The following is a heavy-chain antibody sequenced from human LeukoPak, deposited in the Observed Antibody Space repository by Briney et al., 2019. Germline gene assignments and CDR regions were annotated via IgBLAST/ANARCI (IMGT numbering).Heavy chain of an antibody. CDR3: ARDRGSSSSGWNWFDP. D-gene: IGHD6-6*01. V-gene: IGHV1-46*01. Sequence: GASVKVSCKASGYTFTSYYMHWVRQAPGQGLEWMGIINPSGGSTSYAQKFQGRVTMTRDTSTSTVYMELSSLRSEDTAVYYCARDRGSSSSGWNWFDPWGQGTLVTVSS. J-gene: IGHJ5*02. CDR2: INPSGGST. CDR1: GYTFTSYY.